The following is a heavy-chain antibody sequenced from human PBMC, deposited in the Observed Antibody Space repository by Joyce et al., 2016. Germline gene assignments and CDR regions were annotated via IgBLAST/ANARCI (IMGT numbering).Heavy chain of an antibody. J-gene: IGHJ3*02. CDR1: GGSISSSSYY. CDR2: IYYSGST. D-gene: IGHD3-22*01. V-gene: IGHV4-39*07. Sequence: QLRLQESGPGLVKPSETLSLTCTVSGGSISSSSYYWGWIRQPPGQGLEWIGRIYYSGSTYCNPTLKSRVTISVDTSKNQFSLKLSAVTAADTAVYYCARGRNDYDSSGYYLGDAFDIWGQGTMVTVSS. CDR3: ARGRNDYDSSGYYLGDAFDI.